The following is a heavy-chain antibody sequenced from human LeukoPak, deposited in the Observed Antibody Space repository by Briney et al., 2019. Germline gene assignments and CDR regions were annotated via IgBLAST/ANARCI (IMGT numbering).Heavy chain of an antibody. CDR1: GDTFSSYA. D-gene: IGHD6-19*01. J-gene: IGHJ4*02. Sequence: GASVKVSCQASGDTFSSYAISWVRQAPGQGLEGMGGIIPIFGTANYAQKFQGGVTFTTVESTSTAYMELSSLRSEDTAVYYCARAFISGWYHFDYWGQGTLVTVSS. V-gene: IGHV1-69*05. CDR2: IIPIFGTA. CDR3: ARAFISGWYHFDY.